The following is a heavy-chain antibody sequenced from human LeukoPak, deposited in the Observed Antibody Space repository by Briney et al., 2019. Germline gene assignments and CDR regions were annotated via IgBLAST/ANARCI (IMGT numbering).Heavy chain of an antibody. J-gene: IGHJ3*02. CDR1: GYTFTSYA. Sequence: GASVKVSCKASGYTFTSYAMNWVRQAPGQGLEWMGWINTNTGNPTYAQGFTGRFVFSLDTSVSTAYLQISSLKAEDTAVYYCARTRYCDSTSCLGGRGAFDMWGQGTMVTVSS. V-gene: IGHV7-4-1*02. CDR3: ARTRYCDSTSCLGGRGAFDM. CDR2: INTNTGNP. D-gene: IGHD2-2*01.